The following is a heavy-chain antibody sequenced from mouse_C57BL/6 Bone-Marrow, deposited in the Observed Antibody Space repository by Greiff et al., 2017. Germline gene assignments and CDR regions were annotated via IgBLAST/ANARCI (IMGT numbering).Heavy chain of an antibody. V-gene: IGHV14-4*01. CDR1: GFNITDDY. D-gene: IGHD6-1*01. J-gene: IGHJ3*01. Sequence: VQLQQSGAELVRPGASVKLSCTASGFNITDDYMHWVKQRPEQGLEWIGWIDPANGDTEYASKFQGKATITADTSSNTAYLQLSSLTSEDTAVYYCITGPRFAYWGQGTLVTVSA. CDR2: IDPANGDT. CDR3: ITGPRFAY.